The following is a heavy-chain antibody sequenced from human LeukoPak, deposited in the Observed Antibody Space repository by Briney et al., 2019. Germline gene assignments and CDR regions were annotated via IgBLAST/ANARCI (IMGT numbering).Heavy chain of an antibody. CDR2: ISGSGGST. CDR1: GFTFSSYD. J-gene: IGHJ4*02. D-gene: IGHD5-18*01. Sequence: GGSLRLSCAASGFTFSSYDMHWVRQAPGKGLEWVSAISGSGGSTYYADSVKGRFTISRDNSKNTLYLQMNSLRAEDTAVYYCANNERIYPMDTAMVSPYWGQGTLVTVSS. CDR3: ANNERIYPMDTAMVSPY. V-gene: IGHV3-23*01.